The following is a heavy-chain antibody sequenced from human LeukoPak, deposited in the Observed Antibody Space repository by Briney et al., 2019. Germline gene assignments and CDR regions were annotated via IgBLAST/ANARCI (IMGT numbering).Heavy chain of an antibody. D-gene: IGHD5-18*01. CDR1: GGTFSSYA. J-gene: IGHJ4*02. CDR3: ARVLRGYSYGYLGY. V-gene: IGHV1-69*04. Sequence: SVKVSCTASGGTFSSYAISWVRQAPGQGLEWMGRIIPILGIANYAQKFQGRVTITADKSTSTAYMELSSLRSEDTAVYYCARVLRGYSYGYLGYWGQGTLVTVSS. CDR2: IIPILGIA.